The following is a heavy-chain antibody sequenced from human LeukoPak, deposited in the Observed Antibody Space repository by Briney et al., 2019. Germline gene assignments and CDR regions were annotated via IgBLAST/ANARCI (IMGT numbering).Heavy chain of an antibody. V-gene: IGHV1-8*01. J-gene: IGHJ3*02. Sequence: ASVKVSCKASGYTFTSYDINWVRQATGQGLEWMGWMNPNSCNTGYAQKFQGRVTMTRNTSISTAYMELSSLRSEDTAVYYCAREREWLRFRTGRDAFDIWGQGTMVTVSS. CDR3: AREREWLRFRTGRDAFDI. CDR2: MNPNSCNT. D-gene: IGHD5-12*01. CDR1: GYTFTSYD.